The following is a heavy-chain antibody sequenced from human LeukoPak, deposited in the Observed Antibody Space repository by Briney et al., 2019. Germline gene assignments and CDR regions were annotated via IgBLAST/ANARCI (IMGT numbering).Heavy chain of an antibody. CDR1: GGSISSGDYY. Sequence: SETLSLTCTVSGGSISSGDYYWTWIRQPAGKGLEWIGRIHTSGSTNYKPSLQSRVTIAIDTSKNQFSLRLNSVTAADTAMYYCARHGHMTAARLDYWGQGTLVTVSS. D-gene: IGHD6-6*01. CDR2: IHTSGST. CDR3: ARHGHMTAARLDY. V-gene: IGHV4-61*02. J-gene: IGHJ4*02.